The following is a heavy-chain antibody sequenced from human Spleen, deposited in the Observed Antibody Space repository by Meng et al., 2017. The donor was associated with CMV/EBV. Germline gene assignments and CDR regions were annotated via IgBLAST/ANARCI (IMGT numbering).Heavy chain of an antibody. D-gene: IGHD6-13*01. J-gene: IGHJ4*02. CDR1: GGSISSYY. V-gene: IGHV4-59*01. CDR2: IYYSGST. CDR3: ARGKRGIASLAVG. Sequence: GSLRLSCTVSGGSISSYYWSWIRQPPGKGLEWIGYIYYSGSTNYNPSLKSRVTISVDTSKNQFSLKLSSVTAADTAVYYCARGKRGIASLAVGWGQGTLVTVSS.